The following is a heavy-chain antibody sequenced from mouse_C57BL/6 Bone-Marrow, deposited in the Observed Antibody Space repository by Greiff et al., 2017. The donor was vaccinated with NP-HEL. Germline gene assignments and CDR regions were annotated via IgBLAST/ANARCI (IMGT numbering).Heavy chain of an antibody. CDR3: SRDYGSSSYYFDY. Sequence: LEESGAELVKPGASVKISCKASGYAFSSYWMNWVKQRPGKGLEWIGQIYPGDGDTNYNGKFKGKATLTADKSSSTAYMQLRSLTSEDSAVYFCSRDYGSSSYYFDYWGQGTTLTVSS. V-gene: IGHV1-80*01. J-gene: IGHJ2*01. CDR1: GYAFSSYW. CDR2: IYPGDGDT. D-gene: IGHD1-1*01.